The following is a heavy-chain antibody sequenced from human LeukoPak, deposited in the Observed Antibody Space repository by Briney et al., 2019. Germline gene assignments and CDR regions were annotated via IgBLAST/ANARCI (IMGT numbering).Heavy chain of an antibody. CDR3: ARGPGRFDYGDYYFDY. CDR1: GFTFSSYG. J-gene: IGHJ4*02. Sequence: GGSLRLSCAASGFTFSSYGMHWVRQAPGKGLEWVAVIWYDGSNKYYADSVKGRFTISRDNSKNTLYLQMNSLRAEDTAVYYCARGPGRFDYGDYYFDYWGQGTLVTVSS. D-gene: IGHD4-17*01. CDR2: IWYDGSNK. V-gene: IGHV3-33*01.